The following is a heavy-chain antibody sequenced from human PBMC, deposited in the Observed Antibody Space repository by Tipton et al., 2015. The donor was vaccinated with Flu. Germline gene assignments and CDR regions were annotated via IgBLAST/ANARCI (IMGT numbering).Heavy chain of an antibody. D-gene: IGHD3-3*01. V-gene: IGHV3-53*01. Sequence: SLRLSCAASGFTVNSNYMTWVRQAPGKGLEWVSVIYSDGTTYYADSVKGRFTISRDISKNTLYLQMNSLRVEDTAVYYCAQIVIRFFFENWGQGTPVTVSS. CDR3: AQIVIRFFFEN. CDR2: IYSDGTT. CDR1: GFTVNSNY. J-gene: IGHJ4*02.